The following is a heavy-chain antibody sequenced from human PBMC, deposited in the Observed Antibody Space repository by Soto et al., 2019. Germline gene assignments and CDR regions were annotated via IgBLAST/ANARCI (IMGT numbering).Heavy chain of an antibody. CDR2: INPYGGRT. V-gene: IGHV1-46*01. J-gene: IGHJ4*02. CDR3: ARSAPYDY. CDR1: GYTFTNYY. Sequence: QVQLMQSGAEVKKPGASVRVSCKASGYTFTNYYVHWVRQAPGQGLEWMGFINPYGGRTSYAQKFQGRFAVTTDTSTRTVYMQLSSLRSEDTAVFYCARSAPYDYWGQGALVTVSS.